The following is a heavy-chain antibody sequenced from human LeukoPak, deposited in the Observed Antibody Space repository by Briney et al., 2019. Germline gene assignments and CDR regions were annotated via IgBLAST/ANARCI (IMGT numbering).Heavy chain of an antibody. J-gene: IGHJ4*02. D-gene: IGHD5-18*01. V-gene: IGHV4-39*01. CDR2: IYYSGST. Sequence: SSETLSLTCTVSGGHISSSSYYWGWIRQPPGKGLEWIGSIYYSGSTYYNPSLKSRVTISVDTSKNQFSLKLSSVTAADTAVYYCARLGYSYAFDYWGQGTLVTVSS. CDR1: GGHISSSSYY. CDR3: ARLGYSYAFDY.